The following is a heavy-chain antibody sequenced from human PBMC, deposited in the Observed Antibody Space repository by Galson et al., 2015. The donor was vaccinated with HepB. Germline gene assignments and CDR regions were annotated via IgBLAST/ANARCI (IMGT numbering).Heavy chain of an antibody. CDR3: VKGADSNDDRYDY. V-gene: IGHV3-23*01. Sequence: SLRLSCAASGFIFRNYAMTWVRQASGTGLEWVSGMSDTGVNTYYADAVKDRFTISRDNSKKMLYLHMSGLRVEDTATYFCVKGADSNDDRYDYWGQGTLVTVSS. CDR1: GFIFRNYA. J-gene: IGHJ4*02. CDR2: MSDTGVNT. D-gene: IGHD1-1*01.